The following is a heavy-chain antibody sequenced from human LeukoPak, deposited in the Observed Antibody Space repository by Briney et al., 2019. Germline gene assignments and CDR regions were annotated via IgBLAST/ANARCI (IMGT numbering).Heavy chain of an antibody. J-gene: IGHJ4*02. D-gene: IGHD3-16*02. CDR1: GYTFTSYG. Sequence: GASVKVSCKASGYTFTSYGISWVRQAPGQGLEWMGWISAYNGNTNYAQKLQGRVTMTTDTSTSTAYMELRSLRSDDTAVYYCARAQRLGELSSPFDYWGQGTLVTVSS. CDR2: ISAYNGNT. V-gene: IGHV1-18*01. CDR3: ARAQRLGELSSPFDY.